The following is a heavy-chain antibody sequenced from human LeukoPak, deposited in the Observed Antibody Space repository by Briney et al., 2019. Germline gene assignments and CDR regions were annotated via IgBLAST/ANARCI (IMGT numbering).Heavy chain of an antibody. V-gene: IGHV1-18*01. D-gene: IGHD3-10*01. CDR1: GYTFTSYG. Sequence: ASVKVSCKASGYTFTSYGISWVRQAPGQGLEWMGWISAYNGNTNYAQKLQGRVTMTTDTSTSTAYMELRSLRSDDTAVYYCARDSPTWDMVRGTRGDYWGQGTLVTVSS. J-gene: IGHJ4*02. CDR3: ARDSPTWDMVRGTRGDY. CDR2: ISAYNGNT.